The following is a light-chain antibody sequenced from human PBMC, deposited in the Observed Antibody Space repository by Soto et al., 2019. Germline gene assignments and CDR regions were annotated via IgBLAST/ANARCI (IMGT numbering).Light chain of an antibody. V-gene: IGLV1-44*01. CDR1: SSNIGGNS. CDR3: AACDDTLNGPI. CDR2: SSD. Sequence: QSVLTQPPSASGTPGQGVIISCSGSSSNIGGNSVNWYQQFPGTAPKRLIYSSDQRPSGVPDRFSGSKSGTSASLAISGLQSEDEADYYCAACDDTLNGPIFGGGTKLTVL. J-gene: IGLJ2*01.